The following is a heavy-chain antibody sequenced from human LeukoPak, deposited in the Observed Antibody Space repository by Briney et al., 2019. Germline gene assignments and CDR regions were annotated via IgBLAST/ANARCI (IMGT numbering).Heavy chain of an antibody. J-gene: IGHJ4*02. CDR3: ARVTYGDYEDYYFDY. Sequence: SETLSLTCTVSGGSVSSGSYYWSWIRQPPGKGLEWIGYIYYSGSTYYNPSLKSRVTISVDTSKNQFSLKLSSVTAADTAVYYCARVTYGDYEDYYFDYWGQGTLVTVSS. V-gene: IGHV4-61*01. CDR2: IYYSGST. CDR1: GGSVSSGSYY. D-gene: IGHD4-17*01.